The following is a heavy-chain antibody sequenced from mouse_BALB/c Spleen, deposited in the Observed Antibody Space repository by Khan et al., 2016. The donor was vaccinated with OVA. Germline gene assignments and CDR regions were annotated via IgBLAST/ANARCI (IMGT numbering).Heavy chain of an antibody. CDR2: ISPGSGDT. Sequence: QVQLKESGAELARPGASVKLSCKASGYTFTDYYINWVKQRTGQGLEWIGEISPGSGDTYYNERFKGTATLTADKSYSTAYMQLSSLTSDASAVYFCARRNYFGYTFAYWGQGTLVTVSA. V-gene: IGHV1-77*01. CDR1: GYTFTDYY. D-gene: IGHD1-2*01. J-gene: IGHJ3*01. CDR3: ARRNYFGYTFAY.